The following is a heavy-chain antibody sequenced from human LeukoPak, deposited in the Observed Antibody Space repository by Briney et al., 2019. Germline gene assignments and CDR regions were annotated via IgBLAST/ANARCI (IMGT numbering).Heavy chain of an antibody. CDR2: MNPNSGNT. CDR1: GYTFTSYD. V-gene: IGHV1-8*03. Sequence: ASVKVSCKASGYTFTSYDINWVRQATGQGLEWIGWMNPNSGNTGYAQKFQGRVTITRNTSISTAYMELSSLRSEDTAVYYCARATYYYGSGSYGDWFDPWGQGTLVTVSS. CDR3: ARATYYYGSGSYGDWFDP. J-gene: IGHJ5*02. D-gene: IGHD3-10*01.